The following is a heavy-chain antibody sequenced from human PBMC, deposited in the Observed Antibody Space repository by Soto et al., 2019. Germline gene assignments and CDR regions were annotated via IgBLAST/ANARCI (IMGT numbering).Heavy chain of an antibody. V-gene: IGHV3-48*01. CDR3: AREQQLVTGPLDY. J-gene: IGHJ4*02. D-gene: IGHD6-13*01. Sequence: EGQLVESGGGLVQPGGSLRLSCAASGFTFSSYSMNWVRQAPGKGLEWVSYISSSSRTIYYADSVKGRCTISRDNAKNSLYLQMKSLRAEDRAVYYGAREQQLVTGPLDYWGQGTLVTVSS. CDR1: GFTFSSYS. CDR2: ISSSSRTI.